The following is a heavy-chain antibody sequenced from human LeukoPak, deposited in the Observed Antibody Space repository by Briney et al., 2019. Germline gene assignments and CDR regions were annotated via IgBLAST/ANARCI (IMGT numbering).Heavy chain of an antibody. CDR2: MNPNSGNT. CDR1: GYTFTSYD. Sequence: ASVKVSCKASGYTFTSYDINWVRQATGQGLGWMGWMNPNSGNTGYAQKFQGRVTMTRNTSISTAYMELSSLRSEDTAVYYCARARHYDFWSGYYGGMYYYYGMDVWGQGTTVTVSS. D-gene: IGHD3-3*01. CDR3: ARARHYDFWSGYYGGMYYYYGMDV. J-gene: IGHJ6*02. V-gene: IGHV1-8*01.